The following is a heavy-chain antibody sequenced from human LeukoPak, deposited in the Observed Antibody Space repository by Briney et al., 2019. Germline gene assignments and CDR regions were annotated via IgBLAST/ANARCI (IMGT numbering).Heavy chain of an antibody. D-gene: IGHD2-2*02. CDR2: ISGYNGHT. CDR1: GYTLTTYG. J-gene: IGHJ4*02. V-gene: IGHV1-18*01. Sequence: ASVKVSCKASGYTLTTYGMSWVRQAHGQGLEWMGWISGYNGHTNYAQSLQGRVTMTTDPSTGTAYMELRRLSSDDTAVYYCARAPSSCQLPYCYVTDYWGQGTLVTDSS. CDR3: ARAPSSCQLPYCYVTDY.